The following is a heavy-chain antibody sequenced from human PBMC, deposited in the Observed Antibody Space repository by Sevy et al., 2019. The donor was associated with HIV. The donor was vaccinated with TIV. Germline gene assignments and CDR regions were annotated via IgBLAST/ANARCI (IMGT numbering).Heavy chain of an antibody. CDR1: GFTFNTYA. Sequence: GGSLRLSCAASGFTFNTYAMHWVRQAPGKGLEWVAVIWSDESNKYYADSVKGRFTISRDNSKNTLYLQMNSLRAEDTAVYYCARRAVAGTYWFDPWGQGTLVTVSS. CDR3: ARRAVAGTYWFDP. D-gene: IGHD6-19*01. J-gene: IGHJ5*02. V-gene: IGHV3-33*08. CDR2: IWSDESNK.